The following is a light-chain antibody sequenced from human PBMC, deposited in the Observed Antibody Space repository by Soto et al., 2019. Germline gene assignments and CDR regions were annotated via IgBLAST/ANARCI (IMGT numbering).Light chain of an antibody. Sequence: AVQLTQSPSSLSATVGDRVTITCRPSQGMSSGVAWYQQKPGKAPKLLIHHASSLQSGVPSRFSGSASDTEFTLTIRSLQPEDFATYYCQQFNEYPYTFGQGTKLEI. CDR2: HAS. J-gene: IGKJ2*01. V-gene: IGKV1D-13*01. CDR3: QQFNEYPYT. CDR1: QGMSSG.